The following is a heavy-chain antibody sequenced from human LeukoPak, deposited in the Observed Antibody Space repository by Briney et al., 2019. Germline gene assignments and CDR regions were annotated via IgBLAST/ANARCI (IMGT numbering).Heavy chain of an antibody. V-gene: IGHV1-18*01. CDR3: ARADLQFSNLLALNFNY. CDR2: ISAYNGNT. Sequence: GASVKVSCKASGYTFTSYGISWVRQAPGQGLEWMGWISAYNGNTNYAQKLQGRVTMTTDTSTSTAYMELRSLKSDDTAVYYCARADLQFSNLLALNFNYWGQGTLVAVAS. J-gene: IGHJ4*02. D-gene: IGHD4-11*01. CDR1: GYTFTSYG.